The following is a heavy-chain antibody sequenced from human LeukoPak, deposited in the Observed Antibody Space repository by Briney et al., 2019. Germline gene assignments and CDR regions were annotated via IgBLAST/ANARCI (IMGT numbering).Heavy chain of an antibody. CDR2: INPNSGVT. CDR1: GYTFIDYY. D-gene: IGHD1-7*01. Sequence: ASVKVSCKASGYTFIDYYLHWVRQAPGQGLEWMGWINPNSGVTSYGQKFQGRVTVTRDTSITTAYMELSRLRSDDTAVYYRARVLRGTTSVAADYWGQGTLVTVSS. V-gene: IGHV1-2*02. J-gene: IGHJ4*02. CDR3: ARVLRGTTSVAADY.